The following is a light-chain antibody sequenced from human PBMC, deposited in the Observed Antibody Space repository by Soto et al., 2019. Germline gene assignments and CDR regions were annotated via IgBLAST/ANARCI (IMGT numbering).Light chain of an antibody. CDR1: SSDLGSYNL. V-gene: IGLV2-23*01. J-gene: IGLJ1*01. CDR3: CSYAGSSTFV. Sequence: QSVLTQPASVSGSPGHSITLSCTGTSSDLGSYNLVSWYQQHPGKAPKLMIYEGSKRPSGVSYRFSGSKSGNTASLTISGLQTEDEADYYCCSYAGSSTFVFGTGTKVTVL. CDR2: EGS.